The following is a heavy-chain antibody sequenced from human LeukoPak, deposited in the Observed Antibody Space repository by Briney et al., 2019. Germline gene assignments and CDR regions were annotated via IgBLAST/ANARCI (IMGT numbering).Heavy chain of an antibody. CDR2: IRYDGSTK. CDR3: ARNRLRWASGAFDI. CDR1: EFTFSSYG. Sequence: GGSLRLSCAASEFTFSSYGMHWVRQAPGKGLEWVAFIRYDGSTKYYTNSVKGRFTISRDNSKSTLYLQMNSLRAEDTAVYYCARNRLRWASGAFDIWGQGTMVTVSS. J-gene: IGHJ3*02. D-gene: IGHD4-23*01. V-gene: IGHV3-30*02.